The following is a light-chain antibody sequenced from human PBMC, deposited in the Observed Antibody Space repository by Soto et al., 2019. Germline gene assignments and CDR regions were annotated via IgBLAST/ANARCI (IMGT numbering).Light chain of an antibody. J-gene: IGLJ1*01. CDR1: SSDVGGYNY. CDR3: SSNAASKTRLA. CDR2: DVN. V-gene: IGLV2-8*01. Sequence: QSALTQPPSASGSPGQSVTISCTGTSSDVGGYNYVSWYQQHPGKAPQVLIYDVNKRPSGVPDRFYGSKSGKTASLTFSGLQHETEAVYYSSSNAASKTRLAFASGPKVT.